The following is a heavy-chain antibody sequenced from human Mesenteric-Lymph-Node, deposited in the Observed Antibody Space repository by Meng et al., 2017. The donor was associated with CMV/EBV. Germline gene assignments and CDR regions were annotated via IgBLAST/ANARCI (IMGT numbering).Heavy chain of an antibody. J-gene: IGHJ6*02. CDR1: GFTVSSNY. D-gene: IGHD3-10*01. Sequence: GGSLRLSCAASGFTVSSNYMSWVRQAPGKGLEWVANIKQDGSEKYYMDSVKGRFTISRDNVKNSLYLQMNSLRAEDTAVYYCARDDFVSGTFSYYYHGMDVWGQGTTVTVSS. CDR2: IKQDGSEK. V-gene: IGHV3-7*01. CDR3: ARDDFVSGTFSYYYHGMDV.